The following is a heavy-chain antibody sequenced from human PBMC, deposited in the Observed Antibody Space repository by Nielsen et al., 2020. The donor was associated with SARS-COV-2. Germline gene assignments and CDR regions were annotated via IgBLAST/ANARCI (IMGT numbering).Heavy chain of an antibody. V-gene: IGHV3-30-3*01. CDR1: GFTFWTYA. Sequence: LSLTCAASGFTFWTYAMSWARQAPGKGLEWVAVISYDGSNKYYADSVKGRFTISRDNSKNTLYLQMNSLRAEDTAVYYCARPGTGDRASLNYWGQGTLATVSS. CDR3: ARPGTGDRASLNY. J-gene: IGHJ4*02. CDR2: ISYDGSNK. D-gene: IGHD7-27*01.